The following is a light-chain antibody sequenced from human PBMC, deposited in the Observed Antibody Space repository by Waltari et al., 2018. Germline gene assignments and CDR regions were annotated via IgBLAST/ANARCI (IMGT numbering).Light chain of an antibody. CDR2: RNN. CDR3: AAWDDNLNLWV. Sequence: QSVLTQPPSASETPGQRVSISCSGSSSNIGSNYVYWYQHRPGTAPTLLLQRNNRRPLGVPDRFSGSKSGTSASLAISGLRSEDEADYYCAAWDDNLNLWVFGGGTKLTVL. V-gene: IGLV1-47*01. CDR1: SSNIGSNY. J-gene: IGLJ3*02.